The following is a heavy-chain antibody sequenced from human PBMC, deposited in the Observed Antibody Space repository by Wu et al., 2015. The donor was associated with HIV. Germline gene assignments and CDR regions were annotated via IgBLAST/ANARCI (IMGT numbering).Heavy chain of an antibody. CDR2: INVNSGDS. D-gene: IGHD4-11*01. Sequence: QVHLVQSGAEVKKPGASVTVSCKASGYTFTAYYMHWIRQAPGQGLEWMGWINVNSGDSNYARKFRGRLTVTRDTSINTVYMDLSSLKSDDSAIYYCTRGTRNYLFDYWGQGALVTV. CDR1: GYTFTAYY. J-gene: IGHJ4*02. CDR3: TRGTRNYLFDY. V-gene: IGHV1-2*02.